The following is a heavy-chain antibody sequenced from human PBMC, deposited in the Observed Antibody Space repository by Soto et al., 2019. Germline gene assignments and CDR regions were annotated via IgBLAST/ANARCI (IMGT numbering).Heavy chain of an antibody. CDR3: ARHGFYGDYSSNYFDP. CDR2: IYPSDSDT. D-gene: IGHD4-17*01. V-gene: IGHV5-51*01. Sequence: PGECLKISCKGSGYSLTNYWIAWVRQMPGKGLEYMGIIYPSDSDTRYSPSFQGQVTISADKSISTAYLQWSSLKASDTAIYYCARHGFYGDYSSNYFDPWGQGTQVTVSS. CDR1: GYSLTNYW. J-gene: IGHJ5*02.